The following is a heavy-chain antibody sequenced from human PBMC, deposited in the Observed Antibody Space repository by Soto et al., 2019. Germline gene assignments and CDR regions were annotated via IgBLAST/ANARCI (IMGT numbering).Heavy chain of an antibody. D-gene: IGHD2-15*01. CDR3: ARVAEPYYYYGMDV. CDR2: INPNSGGT. CDR1: GYTFTGYY. J-gene: IGHJ6*02. V-gene: IGHV1-2*02. Sequence: ASVKVSCKASGYTFTGYYMHWVRQAPGQGLEWMGWINPNSGGTNYARKFQGRVTMTRDTSISTAYMELSRLRSDDTAVYYCARVAEPYYYYGMDVWGQGTTVTVSS.